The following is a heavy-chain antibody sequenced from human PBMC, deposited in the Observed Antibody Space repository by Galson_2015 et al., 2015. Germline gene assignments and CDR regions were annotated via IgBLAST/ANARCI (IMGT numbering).Heavy chain of an antibody. CDR1: GYTFTSYA. CDR2: INAGNGNT. J-gene: IGHJ6*03. CDR3: ARDLLTPTTNHNYYCMDV. V-gene: IGHV1-3*01. D-gene: IGHD4/OR15-4a*01. Sequence: SVKVSCKASGYTFTSYAMNWVRQAPGQGLEWMGWINAGNGNTKYSQKFQGRVTITRDTSASTAYMELSSLRSEDTAVYYCARDLLTPTTNHNYYCMDVWGKGTTVTVSS.